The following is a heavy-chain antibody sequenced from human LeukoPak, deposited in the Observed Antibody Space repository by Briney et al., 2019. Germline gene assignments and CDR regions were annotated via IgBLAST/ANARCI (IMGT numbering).Heavy chain of an antibody. CDR2: IYNSGST. CDR1: AGSITNLY. CDR3: ARVKSDSYYFDY. Sequence: SETLSPTYTVSAGSITNLYWSWIRLPPGKSLEWIGYIYNSGSTIYNPSLESRVSISVDTSKNQFSLRLSSVTAADTAAFYCARVKSDSYYFDYWGQGTLVTVSS. J-gene: IGHJ4*02. V-gene: IGHV4-59*01. D-gene: IGHD2-15*01.